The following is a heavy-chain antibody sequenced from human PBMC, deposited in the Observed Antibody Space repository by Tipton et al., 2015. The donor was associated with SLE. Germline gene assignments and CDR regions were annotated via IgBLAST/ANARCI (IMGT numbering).Heavy chain of an antibody. V-gene: IGHV4-39*07. Sequence: TLSLTCTVSGGSISSSSYYWGWIRQPPGKGLEWIGSIYHSGSTYYNPSLKSRVTISIDTSKNQFSLGLSSVTAADTAVYYCAREGVTTRRAYYYYYMDVWGKGTTVTISS. D-gene: IGHD1-1*01. J-gene: IGHJ6*03. CDR1: GGSISSSSYY. CDR2: IYHSGST. CDR3: AREGVTTRRAYYYYYMDV.